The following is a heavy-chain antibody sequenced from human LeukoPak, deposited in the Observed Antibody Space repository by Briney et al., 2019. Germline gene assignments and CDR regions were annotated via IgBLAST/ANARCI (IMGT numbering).Heavy chain of an antibody. J-gene: IGHJ4*02. V-gene: IGHV3-7*03. Sequence: RGSLRLSCAASGITFSRFWMSWVRQAPGKGLQWVANINEDGSEKHYVDSVKGRFTISRDNAENSLYLQMNSLRAEDTAVYYCASGGHLDWWGQGALVTVAS. CDR2: INEDGSEK. CDR3: ASGGHLDW. D-gene: IGHD3-16*01. CDR1: GITFSRFW.